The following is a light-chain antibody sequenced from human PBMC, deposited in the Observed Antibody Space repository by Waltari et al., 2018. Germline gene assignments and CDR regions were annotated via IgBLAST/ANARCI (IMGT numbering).Light chain of an antibody. CDR3: SSWDDSLSGVV. V-gene: IGLV1-47*01. CDR2: KND. J-gene: IGLJ2*01. CDR1: NSNIGRNY. Sequence: QSLLTQPPSASGTPGPRVNMSCSGSNSNIGRNYVSWYQQLPGTAPKLLIYKNDLRPSGVPDRISGSKSGTSASLAISGLRSEDEADYYCSSWDDSLSGVVLGGGTKLTVL.